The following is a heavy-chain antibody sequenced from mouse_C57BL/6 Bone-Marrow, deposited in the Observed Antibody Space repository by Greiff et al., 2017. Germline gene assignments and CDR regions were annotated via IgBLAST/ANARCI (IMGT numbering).Heavy chain of an antibody. J-gene: IGHJ4*01. D-gene: IGHD1-1*01. CDR1: GFNIKDDY. CDR3: TPGFITTVVRAMDY. V-gene: IGHV14-4*01. Sequence: EVQLQQSGAELVRPGASVKLSCTASGFNIKDDYMHWVKQRPEQGLEWIGWIDPENGDTEYASKFQGKATITADTSSNTAYLQLRSLTSEDTAVYYCTPGFITTVVRAMDYWGQGTSVTVSS. CDR2: IDPENGDT.